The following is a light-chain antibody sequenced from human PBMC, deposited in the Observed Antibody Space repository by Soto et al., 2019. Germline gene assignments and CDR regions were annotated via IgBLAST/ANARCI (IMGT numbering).Light chain of an antibody. V-gene: IGKV3-20*01. J-gene: IGKJ1*01. CDR2: GVS. CDR1: QSVSSSY. CDR3: QQYNSLWT. Sequence: EIVLTQSPGTLSLSPGERATLSCRASQSVSSSYLAWYQQKPGQAPRLLIYGVSSRATGIPDRFSGSGSGTDFTLTISRLEPEDFATYYCQQYNSLWTFGQGTKVEIK.